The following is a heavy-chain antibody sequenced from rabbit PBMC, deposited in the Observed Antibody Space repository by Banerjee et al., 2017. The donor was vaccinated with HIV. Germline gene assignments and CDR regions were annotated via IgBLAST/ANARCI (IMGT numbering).Heavy chain of an antibody. CDR1: GFDFSYNA. Sequence: QEQLVESGGGLVQPEGSLTLTCKASGFDFSYNAMCWVRQAPGKGPEWIACIYAGSSGSTYYASWAKGRFTISKTSSTTVTLQMTSLTAADTATYFCARDLSSSGWSDFALWGPGTLVTVS. V-gene: IGHV1S45*01. CDR2: IYAGSSGST. CDR3: ARDLSSSGWSDFAL. D-gene: IGHD4-1*01. J-gene: IGHJ6*01.